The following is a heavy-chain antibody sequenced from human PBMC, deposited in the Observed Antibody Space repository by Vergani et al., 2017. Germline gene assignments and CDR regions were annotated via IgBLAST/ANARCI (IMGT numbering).Heavy chain of an antibody. CDR2: IIPIFGTA. Sequence: QVQLVQSGAEVKKPGSSVKVSCKASGGTFSSYAISWVRQAPGQGLEWMGRIIPIFGTANYAQKFQGRVTITADESTSTAYMELSSLRSEDTAVYYCARSLDYGDYNYYYMDVWGKGTTVTVSS. D-gene: IGHD4-17*01. V-gene: IGHV1-69*18. J-gene: IGHJ6*03. CDR1: GGTFSSYA. CDR3: ARSLDYGDYNYYYMDV.